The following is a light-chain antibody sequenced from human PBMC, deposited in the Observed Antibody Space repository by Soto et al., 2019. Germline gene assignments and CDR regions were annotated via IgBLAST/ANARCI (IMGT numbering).Light chain of an antibody. V-gene: IGKV3-20*01. CDR2: AAS. Sequence: EIVLTQSPGTLSLSPGERATLSCRASQSVTSSYLAWYRQNPGQPPRLLIYAASRRATAIPYRFIGSGSGTDFTLTISRLEPEDFAVYYCQQYGTSPGTFGQGTKVEIK. CDR1: QSVTSSY. J-gene: IGKJ1*01. CDR3: QQYGTSPGT.